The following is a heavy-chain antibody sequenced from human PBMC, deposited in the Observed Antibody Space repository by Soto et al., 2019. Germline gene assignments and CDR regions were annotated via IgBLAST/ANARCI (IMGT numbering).Heavy chain of an antibody. CDR3: AGAYCGGDCYHNWFDP. Sequence: RRGSLKISCKGSGYSFTSYWISWVRQMPGKGLEWMGRIDPSDSYTNYSPSFQGHVTISADKSISTAYLQWSSLKASDTAMYYCAGAYCGGDCYHNWFDPWGQGTLVTVSS. CDR1: GYSFTSYW. D-gene: IGHD2-21*02. V-gene: IGHV5-10-1*01. CDR2: IDPSDSYT. J-gene: IGHJ5*02.